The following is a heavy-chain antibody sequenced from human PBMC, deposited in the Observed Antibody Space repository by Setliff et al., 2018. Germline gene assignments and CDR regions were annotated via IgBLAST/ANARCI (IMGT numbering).Heavy chain of an antibody. D-gene: IGHD2-21*02. CDR3: AKGEEPIVVVTSLDY. CDR2: ISWDGGST. CDR1: GFTFDGYA. Sequence: PGGSLRLSCAASGFTFDGYAMHWVRQAPGKGLEWVSLISWDGGSTYYADSVKGRFTISRDNSKNSLYLHMNSLRTEDTAFYFCAKGEEPIVVVTSLDYWGQGTLVTVSS. J-gene: IGHJ4*02. V-gene: IGHV3-43D*03.